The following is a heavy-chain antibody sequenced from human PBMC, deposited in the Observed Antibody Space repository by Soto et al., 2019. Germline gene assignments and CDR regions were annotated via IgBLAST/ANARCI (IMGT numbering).Heavy chain of an antibody. V-gene: IGHV3-66*01. CDR1: GFTVSNNY. J-gene: IGHJ5*02. CDR2: IYSGGST. Sequence: PGGSLRLSCVASGFTVSNNYMSWVRQAPGKGLEWVSAIYSGGSTYDADSVKGRLTISRDNSKNTLYLQMTSLSAEDTAVYYCAKSPYPRDEEYGVYRWSWFDLWGQGTLVTVSS. D-gene: IGHD4-17*01. CDR3: AKSPYPRDEEYGVYRWSWFDL.